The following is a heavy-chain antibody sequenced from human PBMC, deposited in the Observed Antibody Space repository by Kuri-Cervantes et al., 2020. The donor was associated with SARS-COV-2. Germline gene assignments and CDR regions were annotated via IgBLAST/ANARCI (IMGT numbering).Heavy chain of an antibody. Sequence: GESLKISCAASGFTFSSYAIHWVRQAPGKGLEWVAIISYDGINKSYADSVKGRFTISRDNSNNTLYLQMNSLRVEDTAMYYCAKDRVGVQDFWGQGTLVTVSS. CDR2: ISYDGINK. CDR1: GFTFSSYA. V-gene: IGHV3-30-3*01. J-gene: IGHJ4*02. CDR3: AKDRVGVQDF. D-gene: IGHD2-21*01.